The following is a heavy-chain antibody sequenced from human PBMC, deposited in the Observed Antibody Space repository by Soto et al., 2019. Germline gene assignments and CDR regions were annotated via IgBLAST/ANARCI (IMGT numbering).Heavy chain of an antibody. CDR1: GFTFSNAW. D-gene: IGHD2-15*01. J-gene: IGHJ4*02. V-gene: IGHV3-15*01. CDR3: LGDGGIKGPQWDFDY. CDR2: IKSKTDGGTT. Sequence: EVQLVESGGGLVKPGGSLRLSCAASGFTFSNAWMSWVRQAPGKGLEWVGRIKSKTDGGTTDYAAPVKGRFTISRDDSKNTLYLQMNSLKTEDTAVYYCLGDGGIKGPQWDFDYWGQGTLVTVSS.